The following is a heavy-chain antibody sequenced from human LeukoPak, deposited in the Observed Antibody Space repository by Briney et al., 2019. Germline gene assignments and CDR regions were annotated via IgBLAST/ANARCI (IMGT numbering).Heavy chain of an antibody. D-gene: IGHD3-22*01. V-gene: IGHV1-69*06. Sequence: GASVKLSCKASGGTFSSYAISWVRQAPGQGLEWMGGIIPIFGTANYAQKFQGRVTITADKSTSTAYMELSSLRSEDTAVYYCARGYDSSGYYFYWGQGTLVTVSS. J-gene: IGHJ4*02. CDR3: ARGYDSSGYYFY. CDR1: GGTFSSYA. CDR2: IIPIFGTA.